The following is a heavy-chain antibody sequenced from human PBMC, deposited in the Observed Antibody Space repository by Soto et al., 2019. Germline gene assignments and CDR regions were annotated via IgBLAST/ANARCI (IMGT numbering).Heavy chain of an antibody. D-gene: IGHD2-2*02. CDR1: GSTFTSYG. V-gene: IGHV1-18*04. CDR3: ARDHFQYCSSTSGDTSVYTYSGMDG. CDR2: ISAYNGNT. Sequence: ASVPVSCKASGSTFTSYGISWVRQAPGQGLEWMGWISAYNGNTNYAQKLQGRVTMTTDTSTSTAYMELRSLRSDDTAVYYCARDHFQYCSSTSGDTSVYTYSGMDGWGKGNTVTV. J-gene: IGHJ6*04.